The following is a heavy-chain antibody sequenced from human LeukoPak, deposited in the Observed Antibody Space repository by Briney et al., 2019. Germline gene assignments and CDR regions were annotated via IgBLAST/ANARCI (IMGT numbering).Heavy chain of an antibody. CDR3: AKTYAGGWYGASPYFDY. V-gene: IGHV3-23*01. D-gene: IGHD6-19*01. CDR1: GFTFGSYA. Sequence: PGGSLRLSCVASGFTFGSYAMSWVRQAPGKGLEWVSAISGSGGSTYYADSVKGRFTISRDNSKNTLYLQMNSLRAEDTAVYYCAKTYAGGWYGASPYFDYWAREPWSPSPQ. CDR2: ISGSGGST. J-gene: IGHJ4*02.